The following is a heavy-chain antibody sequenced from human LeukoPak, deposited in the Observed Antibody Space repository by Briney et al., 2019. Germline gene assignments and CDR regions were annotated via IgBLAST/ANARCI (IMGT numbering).Heavy chain of an antibody. CDR1: GGSISSSSYY. D-gene: IGHD6-19*01. Sequence: SETLSLTCTVSGGSISSSSYYWGWIRQPPGKGLEWIVSIYYNGSTYYNPSLKSRVTISVDTSKNQFSLKLSSVTAADTAVYYCARGRIAVAGDYFDYWGQETLVTVSS. J-gene: IGHJ4*02. CDR2: IYYNGST. V-gene: IGHV4-39*07. CDR3: ARGRIAVAGDYFDY.